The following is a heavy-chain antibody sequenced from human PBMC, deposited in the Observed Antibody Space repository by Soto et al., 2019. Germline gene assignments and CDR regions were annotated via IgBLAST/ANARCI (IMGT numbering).Heavy chain of an antibody. J-gene: IGHJ5*02. CDR1: GYTFTSYD. D-gene: IGHD1-20*01. CDR3: ARGPPPRYNWSGRWFDP. V-gene: IGHV1-8*01. Sequence: GASVKVSCKASGYTFTSYDINWVRQATGQGLEWMGWMNPNSGNTGYAQKFQGRVTMTRNTSISTAYMELSSLRSEDTAVYYCARGPPPRYNWSGRWFDPWGQGTLVTVSS. CDR2: MNPNSGNT.